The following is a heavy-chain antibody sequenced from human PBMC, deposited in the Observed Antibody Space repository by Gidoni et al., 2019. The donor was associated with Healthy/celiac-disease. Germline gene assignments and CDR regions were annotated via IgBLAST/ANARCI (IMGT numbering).Heavy chain of an antibody. CDR2: INHSGST. D-gene: IGHD6-19*01. J-gene: IGHJ4*02. V-gene: IGHV4-34*01. CDR1: DESFSGYY. CDR3: AREIGLGSGWYPDY. Sequence: QVQLHQWGAGLLKPSETLSLTCAVYDESFSGYYWSWVRQPPGKWLEWIGDINHSGSTNYNPSLKSRVSISVDTSKNQFSLKLSSVTAADTAVYYCAREIGLGSGWYPDYWGRGTLVTVSS.